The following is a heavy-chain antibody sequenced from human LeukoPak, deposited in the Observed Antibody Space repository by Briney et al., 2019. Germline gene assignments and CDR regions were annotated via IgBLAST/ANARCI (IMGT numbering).Heavy chain of an antibody. Sequence: SETLSLTCTVSGGSISNYYWNWIRQPPGKGLEWIGYISSSGSTNYNPSLKSRSAISVDTSKNQFSLKLSSVTAADTAVHYCARSISTGLWPFDIWGQGTMVTVSS. CDR3: ARSISTGLWPFDI. CDR1: GGSISNYY. V-gene: IGHV4-59*08. CDR2: ISSSGST. D-gene: IGHD3-9*01. J-gene: IGHJ3*02.